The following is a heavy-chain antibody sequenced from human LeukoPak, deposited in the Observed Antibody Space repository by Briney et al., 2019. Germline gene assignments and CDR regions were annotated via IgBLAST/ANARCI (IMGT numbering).Heavy chain of an antibody. D-gene: IGHD2-21*02. Sequence: ASVKVSCKASGGTLSSYAISWVRQAPGQGLEWMGRIIPILGIANYAQKFQGRVTITADKSTSTAYMELSSLRSEDTAVYYCARAIGVCGGDCFYFDYWGQGTLVTVSS. CDR3: ARAIGVCGGDCFYFDY. CDR2: IIPILGIA. V-gene: IGHV1-69*04. J-gene: IGHJ4*02. CDR1: GGTLSSYA.